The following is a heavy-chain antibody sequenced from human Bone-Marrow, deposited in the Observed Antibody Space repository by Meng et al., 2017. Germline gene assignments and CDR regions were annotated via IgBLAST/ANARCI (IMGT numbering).Heavy chain of an antibody. J-gene: IGHJ3*02. V-gene: IGHV1-18*01. CDR3: ASRELGIEGNDAFDI. CDR1: GYTFTSYG. D-gene: IGHD7-27*01. Sequence: ASVKVSCKASGYTFTSYGISWVRQAPGQGLEWMEWISAYNGNTNYAQKLQGRVTMTTDTSTSTAYMELRSLRSDDTAVYYCASRELGIEGNDAFDIWGQGTMVTVSS. CDR2: ISAYNGNT.